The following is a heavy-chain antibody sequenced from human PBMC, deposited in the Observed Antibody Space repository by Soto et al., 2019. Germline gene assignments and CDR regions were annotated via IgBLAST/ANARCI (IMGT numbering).Heavy chain of an antibody. CDR1: GDAFSSYT. J-gene: IGHJ4*02. Sequence: AFPVKFYCKRAGDAFSSYTISCLRQAPGQGLEWMGRIIPILGIANYAQKFQGRVTITADKSTSTAYMELSSLRSEDTAVYYCARDRGYDSSGYYHRGIDYWGQGTLVTVSS. V-gene: IGHV1-69*04. CDR3: ARDRGYDSSGYYHRGIDY. D-gene: IGHD3-22*01. CDR2: IIPILGIA.